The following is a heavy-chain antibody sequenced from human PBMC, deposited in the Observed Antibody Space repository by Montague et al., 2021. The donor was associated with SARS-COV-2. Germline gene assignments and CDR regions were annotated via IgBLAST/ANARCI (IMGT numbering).Heavy chain of an antibody. CDR3: ARGSSSRVMVRGKLQY. V-gene: IGHV4-34*01. D-gene: IGHD3-10*01. J-gene: IGHJ4*02. CDR1: GGSLSGYY. CDR2: INHSGST. Sequence: SETLSLTCAVYGGSLSGYYWSWIRQSLGKGLEWIGEINHSGSTNYNPSLKGRVTISVDTSKKQFSLKLSSVTAADTAVYYCARGSSSRVMVRGKLQYWGQGALVIVSS.